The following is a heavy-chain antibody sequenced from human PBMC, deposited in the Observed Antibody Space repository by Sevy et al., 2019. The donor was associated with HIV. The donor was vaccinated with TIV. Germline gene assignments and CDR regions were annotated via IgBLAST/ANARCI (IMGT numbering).Heavy chain of an antibody. Sequence: SETLSLTCTVSGGSINNYFWSWIRQPPGKGLEWIGYIYYSGSTNYNPSLKSLVTISVDTSKNQLSLKLSSVTAADTAVYYCARESIGAVGDFDYWGQGTLVTVS. CDR2: IYYSGST. CDR3: ARESIGAVGDFDY. D-gene: IGHD6-13*01. J-gene: IGHJ4*02. V-gene: IGHV4-59*01. CDR1: GGSINNYF.